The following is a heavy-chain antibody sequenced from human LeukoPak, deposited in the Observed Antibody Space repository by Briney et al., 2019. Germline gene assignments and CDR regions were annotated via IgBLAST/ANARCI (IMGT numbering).Heavy chain of an antibody. V-gene: IGHV3-23*01. D-gene: IGHD3-3*01. J-gene: IGHJ6*03. CDR3: AKTPREWRLYYYYYMDV. CDR2: ISGSGGST. CDR1: GFTFGNYA. Sequence: GGSLRLSCAVSGFTFGNYAMTWVRQAPGKGLEWVSAISGSGGSTYYADSVKGRFTISRDNSKNTLYLQMNSLRAEDTAVYYCAKTPREWRLYYYYYMDVWGKGTTVTVSS.